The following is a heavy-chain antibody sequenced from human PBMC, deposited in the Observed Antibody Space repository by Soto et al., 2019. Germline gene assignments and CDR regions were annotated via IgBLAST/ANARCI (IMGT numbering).Heavy chain of an antibody. D-gene: IGHD1-26*01. CDR3: VRLGDSYGYRGSYYFDY. Sequence: QVQLVQSGTEVKKPGASVKVSCKASGYTFLHYGIGWVRQAPGQGLEWVGWIGAYKGDTDYAQKFQGRVTMTATTSTSTAFMELRSLRSDDTALYFCVRLGDSYGYRGSYYFDYWGQGTLVTVSS. CDR1: GYTFLHYG. J-gene: IGHJ4*02. CDR2: IGAYKGDT. V-gene: IGHV1-18*01.